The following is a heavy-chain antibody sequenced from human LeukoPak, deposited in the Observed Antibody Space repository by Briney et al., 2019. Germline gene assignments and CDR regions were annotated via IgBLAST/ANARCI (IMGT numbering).Heavy chain of an antibody. D-gene: IGHD1-14*01. V-gene: IGHV3-7*01. CDR2: IKQDGSEK. CDR1: GFTFSNYW. CDR3: ARRYFDY. Sequence: GGSLRLSCAASGFTFSNYWLSWVRQAPGKGLEWVANIKQDGSEKYYVDSVKGRFTISRDNAKNSLYLQMNSLRAEDTAVYYCARRYFDYWGQGTLVTVSS. J-gene: IGHJ4*02.